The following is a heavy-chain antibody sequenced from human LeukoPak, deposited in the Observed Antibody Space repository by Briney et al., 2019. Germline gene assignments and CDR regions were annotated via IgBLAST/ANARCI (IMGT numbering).Heavy chain of an antibody. CDR3: ARGSITFSGSYYGDYYYGMDV. CDR1: GCTFSSYA. CDR2: IIPIIGTA. D-gene: IGHD3-10*01. J-gene: IGHJ6*04. V-gene: IGHV1-69*01. Sequence: SVKVSCKASGCTFSSYAISWVRQAPGQGLEWMGGIIPIIGTANYAQKFQGRVTITADESTSTAYMELSSLRSEDTAVYYCARGSITFSGSYYGDYYYGMDVWGKGATVTLSS.